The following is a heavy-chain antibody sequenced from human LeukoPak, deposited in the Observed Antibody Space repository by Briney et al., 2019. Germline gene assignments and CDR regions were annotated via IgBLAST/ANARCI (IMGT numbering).Heavy chain of an antibody. CDR3: ARGGGDHTVYFDY. Sequence: SQTLSLTCAVSGASISSGNYSWTWIRQPPGKGLEWIGFIYDIGNICYNPSLESRVAISLDRSKNQFSLKLDSVSAADTAVYYCARGGGDHTVYFDYWGQGTLVTVSS. CDR1: GASISSGNYS. CDR2: IYDIGNI. J-gene: IGHJ4*02. V-gene: IGHV4-30-2*01. D-gene: IGHD2-21*02.